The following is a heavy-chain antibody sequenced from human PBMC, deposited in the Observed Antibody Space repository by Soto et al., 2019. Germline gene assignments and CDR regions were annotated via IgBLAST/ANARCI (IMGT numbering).Heavy chain of an antibody. Sequence: SETLSLTCTVSGGSISSGGYYWSWIRQHPGKGLEWIGYIYYSGSTYYNPSLKSRVTISVDTSKNQFSLKLSSVTAADTAVYYCARDLGGGDYGDYLGEYYYYYGMDVWGQGTTVTVSS. CDR1: GGSISSGGYY. V-gene: IGHV4-31*03. J-gene: IGHJ6*02. CDR2: IYYSGST. CDR3: ARDLGGGDYGDYLGEYYYYYGMDV. D-gene: IGHD4-17*01.